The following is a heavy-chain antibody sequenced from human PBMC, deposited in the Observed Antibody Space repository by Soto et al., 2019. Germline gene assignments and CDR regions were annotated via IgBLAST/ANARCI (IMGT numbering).Heavy chain of an antibody. Sequence: KTSETLSLTCTVSGGSISSGDYYWSWIRQPPGKGLEWIGYIYYSGSTYYNPSLKSRVTISVDTSKNQFSLKLSSVTAADTAVYYCARDQELGLKGGYYYYGMDVWGQGTTVTVSS. J-gene: IGHJ6*02. CDR3: ARDQELGLKGGYYYYGMDV. D-gene: IGHD7-27*01. CDR2: IYYSGST. V-gene: IGHV4-30-4*01. CDR1: GGSISSGDYY.